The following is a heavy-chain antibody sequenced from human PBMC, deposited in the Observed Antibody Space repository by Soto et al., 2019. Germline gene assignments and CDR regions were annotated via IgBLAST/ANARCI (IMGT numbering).Heavy chain of an antibody. CDR3: ARDRGHSIAAAGTGSFDI. V-gene: IGHV1-69*01. CDR2: IIPIFGTA. D-gene: IGHD6-13*01. Sequence: QVQLVQSGAEVKKPGSSVKVSCKASGGTFSSYAISWVRQAPGQGLEWMGGIIPIFGTANYAQKFQGRVTITADESTSTAYMELSSLRSEDTAVYYCARDRGHSIAAAGTGSFDIWGQGTMVTVSS. J-gene: IGHJ3*02. CDR1: GGTFSSYA.